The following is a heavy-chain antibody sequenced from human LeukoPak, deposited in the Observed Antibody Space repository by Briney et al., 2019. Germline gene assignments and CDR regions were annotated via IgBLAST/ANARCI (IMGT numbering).Heavy chain of an antibody. D-gene: IGHD1-26*01. CDR2: IYSDGST. CDR1: GFAVSTNY. J-gene: IGHJ5*02. Sequence: PGGFLRLSCTASGFAVSTNYLSWVRQAPGKGLEWVSVIYSDGSTYYTDSVKGRFTISRDNSKNTLYLQMNSLRPEDTAVYYCARDQRSESYYPWGWFDPWGQGTLVTVSS. V-gene: IGHV3-66*02. CDR3: ARDQRSESYYPWGWFDP.